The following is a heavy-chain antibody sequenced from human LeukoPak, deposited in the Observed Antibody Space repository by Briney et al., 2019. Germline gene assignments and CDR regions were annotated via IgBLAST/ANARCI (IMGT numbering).Heavy chain of an antibody. V-gene: IGHV1-18*01. CDR2: ISAYNGNT. CDR1: GYTFTSYG. D-gene: IGHD1-7*01. CDR3: ARSITGTTPGAFDI. J-gene: IGHJ3*02. Sequence: GASVKVSCKDFGYTFTSYGISWVRQAPGQGLEWMGWISAYNGNTNYAQKLQGRVTMTTDTSTSTAYMELRSLRSDDTAVYYCARSITGTTPGAFDIWGQGTMVTVSS.